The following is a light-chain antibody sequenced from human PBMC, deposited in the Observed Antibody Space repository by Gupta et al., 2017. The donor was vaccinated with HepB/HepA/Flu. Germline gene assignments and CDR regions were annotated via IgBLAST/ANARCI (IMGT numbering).Light chain of an antibody. CDR3: QQYDSSSWT. CDR1: QSVSSSD. J-gene: IGKJ1*01. Sequence: EIVLTQSPGTLSLSPGERATLSCRASQSVSSSDLAWYQQKPGQAPRLLIYGTSSRATAIPDRFSGSGSGTDFTLTISRLAPEDFAVYYCQQYDSSSWTFGQGTKVEIK. V-gene: IGKV3-20*01. CDR2: GTS.